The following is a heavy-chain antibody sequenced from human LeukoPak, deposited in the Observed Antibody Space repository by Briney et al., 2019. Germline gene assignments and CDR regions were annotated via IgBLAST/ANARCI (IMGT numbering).Heavy chain of an antibody. J-gene: IGHJ4*02. D-gene: IGHD2-2*01. CDR2: TNPNSGNT. V-gene: IGHV1-8*01. CDR3: ARVLRYCSSTSCSYYFDY. CDR1: GYTFTSYD. Sequence: ASVKVSCKASGYTFTSYDINWLRQPTGQGLEWMGWTNPNSGNTGYAQKFQGRVTMTRNTSINTSYLELSSLRSEDTAVYYCARVLRYCSSTSCSYYFDYWGQGTLVTVSS.